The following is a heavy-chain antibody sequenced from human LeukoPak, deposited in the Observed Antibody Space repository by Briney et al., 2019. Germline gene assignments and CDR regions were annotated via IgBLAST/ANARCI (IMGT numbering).Heavy chain of an antibody. CDR3: ARAPVDY. CDR1: GFTFSSYA. V-gene: IGHV3-30-3*01. Sequence: GRSLRLSCAASGFTFSSYAMHWVRQAPGKGLEWVAVISYDGSNIYYTDSVKGRFTISRDNSKSTLFLQMNSLRAEDTALYYCARAPVDYWGQGTLVTVSS. CDR2: ISYDGSNI. J-gene: IGHJ4*02.